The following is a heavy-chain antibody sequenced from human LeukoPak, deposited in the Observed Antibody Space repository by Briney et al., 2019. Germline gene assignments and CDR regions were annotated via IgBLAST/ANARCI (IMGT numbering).Heavy chain of an antibody. CDR3: ARDSGNHYDQLDC. Sequence: GSLRLSCAASGFTFSYYSLNWVRQAPGKGLEWVSYISVGGSRTSYADSVQGRFIMSRNDAKNSVYLQMNSLRDEDTAVYYCARDSGNHYDQLDCWGQGTLVTVSS. J-gene: IGHJ4*02. CDR2: ISVGGSRT. V-gene: IGHV3-48*02. D-gene: IGHD1-26*01. CDR1: GFTFSYYS.